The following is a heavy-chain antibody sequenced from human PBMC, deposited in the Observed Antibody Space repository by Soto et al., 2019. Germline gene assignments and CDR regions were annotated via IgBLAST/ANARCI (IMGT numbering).Heavy chain of an antibody. Sequence: SETLSLTCAVYGGSFSGYYWSWIRQPPGKGLEWIGEINHSGSTNYNPSLKSRVTISVDTSKDQFSLKLSSVTAADTAVYYCAREGYYYDSSGSRTPGRGMDVWGQGTTVTVSS. V-gene: IGHV4-34*01. CDR1: GGSFSGYY. D-gene: IGHD3-22*01. CDR3: AREGYYYDSSGSRTPGRGMDV. CDR2: INHSGST. J-gene: IGHJ6*02.